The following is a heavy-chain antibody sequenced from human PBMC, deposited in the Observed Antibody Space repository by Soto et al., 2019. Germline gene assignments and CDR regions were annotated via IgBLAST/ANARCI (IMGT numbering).Heavy chain of an antibody. Sequence: VGSLRLSCAASGFTFSSYWMHWVRQAPGEGLVWVSYIKPDGSRTKDADSVKGRFTISRDNARNTLYLRMNSLRAEDTAVYYCARDNNWSYDSWGRGTLVTVSS. D-gene: IGHD1-1*01. CDR2: IKPDGSRT. CDR1: GFTFSSYW. J-gene: IGHJ4*02. CDR3: ARDNNWSYDS. V-gene: IGHV3-74*03.